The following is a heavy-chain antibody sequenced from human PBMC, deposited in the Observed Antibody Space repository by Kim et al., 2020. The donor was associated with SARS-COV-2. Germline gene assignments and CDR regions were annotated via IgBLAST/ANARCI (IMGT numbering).Heavy chain of an antibody. J-gene: IGHJ4*02. CDR2: YQ. V-gene: IGHV3-21*01. CDR3: ARGKDYYFDY. Sequence: YQYHATAVKGRFTISRDNAKNTLYRQMNSLRAEDTAVYYCARGKDYYFDYWGQGTLVTVSS.